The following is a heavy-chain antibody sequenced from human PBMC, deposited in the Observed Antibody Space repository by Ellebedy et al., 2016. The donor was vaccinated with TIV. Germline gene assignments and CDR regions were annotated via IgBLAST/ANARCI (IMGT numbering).Heavy chain of an antibody. V-gene: IGHV3-48*04. CDR3: AREAISYGTNGYYFDY. Sequence: GESLKISCAASGFTFSNSRMNWVRQAPRKRLEWVSYISSSSSTIYYADSVKGRFTISRDNAKNSVSLQMNSLRAEDTAVYYCAREAISYGTNGYYFDYWGQGTLVTVSS. CDR1: GFTFSNSR. CDR2: ISSSSSTI. J-gene: IGHJ4*02. D-gene: IGHD2-8*01.